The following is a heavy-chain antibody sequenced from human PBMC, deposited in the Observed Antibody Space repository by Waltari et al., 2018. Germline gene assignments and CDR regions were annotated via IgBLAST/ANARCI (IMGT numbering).Heavy chain of an antibody. Sequence: QVQLVQSGAEVKKPGASVKVSCKASGYTFTSYAMHWVRQAPGQRLEWMGWINAGNGNTKYSQKFQGRVTITRDTSASTAYMELSSLRSEDTAVYYCARGRSTIFGVVIPSYNWFDPWGQGTLVTVSS. J-gene: IGHJ5*02. CDR1: GYTFTSYA. CDR2: INAGNGNT. V-gene: IGHV1-3*01. CDR3: ARGRSTIFGVVIPSYNWFDP. D-gene: IGHD3-3*01.